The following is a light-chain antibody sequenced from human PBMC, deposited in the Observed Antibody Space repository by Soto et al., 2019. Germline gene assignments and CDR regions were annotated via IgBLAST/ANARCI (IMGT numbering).Light chain of an antibody. J-gene: IGKJ5*01. CDR2: GAS. V-gene: IGKV3-20*01. Sequence: IVLTQSPGTLSLSPGERATLSCRASQSVSSSYLAWYQQKPGQAPRLLIYGASSRATGIPDRFSGSGSGTEFTLTISRLEPEDFAVYYCQQYTSSLNTFGQGTRLEIK. CDR1: QSVSSSY. CDR3: QQYTSSLNT.